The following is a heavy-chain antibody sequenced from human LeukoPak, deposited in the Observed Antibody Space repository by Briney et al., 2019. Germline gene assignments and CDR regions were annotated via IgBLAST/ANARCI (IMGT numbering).Heavy chain of an antibody. J-gene: IGHJ4*02. CDR2: ITTSDGNT. CDR1: GFTFSSYT. D-gene: IGHD7-27*01. V-gene: IGHV3-23*01. CDR3: AKDGGLWVSAHWGDS. Sequence: GALRLSCAASGFTFSSYTMSWVRQAPGKGLEWVSTITTSDGNTYYADSVKGRFTVSRDNSKNTLFLQMNSLRAEDTAVYYCAKDGGLWVSAHWGDSWGRGTLVTVSS.